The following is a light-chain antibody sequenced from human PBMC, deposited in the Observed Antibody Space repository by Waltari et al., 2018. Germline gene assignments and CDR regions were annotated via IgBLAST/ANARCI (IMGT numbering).Light chain of an antibody. CDR1: QSVSTY. V-gene: IGKV1-8*01. CDR2: AAS. J-gene: IGKJ1*01. Sequence: AIRMTQSPSSLSASTGDRVTITCRASQSVSTYLAWYQQKPGKAPKVLIYAASTLQRGVPSSFSGSGSGTDFTLSISCLQSEDFATYYCQQYYDYLRTFGQGTKVEIK. CDR3: QQYYDYLRT.